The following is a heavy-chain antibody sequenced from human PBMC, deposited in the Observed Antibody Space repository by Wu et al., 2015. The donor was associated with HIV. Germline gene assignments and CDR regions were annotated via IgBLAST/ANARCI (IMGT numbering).Heavy chain of an antibody. J-gene: IGHJ4*01. CDR3: ARLGIGRFCSGTSCYFDS. V-gene: IGHV1-18*01. D-gene: IGHD2-15*01. CDR2: LSGHNANT. Sequence: QVQLVQSGPEMKEPGASVKVSCKTSGYSFTGYDINWVRQAPGRGLEWMGGLSGHNANTNVTQKSEGRVTLTLDTFRTTAYLELRSLRFDDTAVYYCARLGIGRFCSGTSCYFDSWGQGTLVTVSS. CDR1: GYSFTGYD.